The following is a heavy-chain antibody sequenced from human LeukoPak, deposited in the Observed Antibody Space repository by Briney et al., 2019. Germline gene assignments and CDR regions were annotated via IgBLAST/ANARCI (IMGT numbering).Heavy chain of an antibody. J-gene: IGHJ5*02. CDR3: ALARDYRSGP. Sequence: SGTLSLTCAVSGDSISSGDWWSWWVRQPPGKGLEWIGEIHRGGSTNYHPSLKSRVTMSVDKPKNQFSLQLNSVTAADTAVYYCALARDYRSGPWGQGTLVTVSS. D-gene: IGHD4/OR15-4a*01. V-gene: IGHV4-4*02. CDR1: GDSISSGDW. CDR2: IHRGGST.